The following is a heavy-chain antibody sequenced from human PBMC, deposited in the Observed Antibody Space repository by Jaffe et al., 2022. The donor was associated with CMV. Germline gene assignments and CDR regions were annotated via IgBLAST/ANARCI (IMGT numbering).Heavy chain of an antibody. J-gene: IGHJ6*02. CDR1: GFTFSSYA. D-gene: IGHD1-26*01. Sequence: EVQLLESGGGLVQPGGSLRLSCAASGFTFSSYAMSWVRQAPGKGLEWVSAISGSGGSTYYADSVKGRFTISRDNSKNTLYLQMNSLRAEDTAVYYCAKVERGSTEQLYYYYYGMDVWGQGTTVTVSS. V-gene: IGHV3-23*01. CDR3: AKVERGSTEQLYYYYYGMDV. CDR2: ISGSGGST.